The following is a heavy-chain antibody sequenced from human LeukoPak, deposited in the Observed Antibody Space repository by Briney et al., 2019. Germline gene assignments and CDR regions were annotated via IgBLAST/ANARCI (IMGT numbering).Heavy chain of an antibody. Sequence: AGGSLRLSCTASGSIFNNYAMTWVRQAPGKGLEWVSAITGSGAYTNYADSVKGRFTISRDNSKNTIYLQMNSLRAEDTAIYYCAKRSSTSSGYFDFWGRGTLVTVSS. CDR1: GSIFNNYA. CDR2: ITGSGAYT. J-gene: IGHJ4*02. D-gene: IGHD3-22*01. CDR3: AKRSSTSSGYFDF. V-gene: IGHV3-23*01.